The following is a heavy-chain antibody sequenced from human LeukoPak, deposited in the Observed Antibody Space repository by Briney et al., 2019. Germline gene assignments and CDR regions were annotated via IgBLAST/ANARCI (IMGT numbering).Heavy chain of an antibody. CDR3: ARDAQGTYYDFWSGYSYFDY. V-gene: IGHV1-18*01. D-gene: IGHD3-3*01. CDR1: GYTFTSYG. Sequence: VASVKVSRKASGYTFTSYGISWVRQAPGQGLEWMGWISAYNGNTNYAQKLQGRVTMTTDTSTSTAYMELRSLRSDDTAVYYCARDAQGTYYDFWSGYSYFDYWGQGTLVTVSS. CDR2: ISAYNGNT. J-gene: IGHJ4*02.